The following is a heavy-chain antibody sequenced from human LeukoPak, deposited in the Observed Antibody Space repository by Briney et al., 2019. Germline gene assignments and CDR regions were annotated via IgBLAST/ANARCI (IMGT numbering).Heavy chain of an antibody. D-gene: IGHD6-19*01. V-gene: IGHV4-34*01. CDR3: ARTRRQWLGYFDY. CDR1: GGPFSGYY. J-gene: IGHJ4*02. CDR2: INHSGST. Sequence: SETLSLTCAVYGGPFSGYYWSWIRQPPGKGLEWIGEINHSGSTNYNPSLKSRVTISVDTSKNQFSLKLSSVTAADTAVYYCARTRRQWLGYFDYWGQGTLVTVSS.